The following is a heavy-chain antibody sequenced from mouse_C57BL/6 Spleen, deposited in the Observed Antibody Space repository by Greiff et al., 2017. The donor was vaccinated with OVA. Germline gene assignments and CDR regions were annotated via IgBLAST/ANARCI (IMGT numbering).Heavy chain of an antibody. Sequence: VHLVESGAELVKPGASVKLSCKASGYTFTEYTIHWVKQRSGQGLEWIGWFYPGSGSIKYNEKFKDKATLTADKSSSTVYMELSRLTSEDSAVYFCASHEGSYYGNDVRAMDYWGQGTSVTVSS. CDR2: FYPGSGSI. V-gene: IGHV1-62-2*01. J-gene: IGHJ4*01. CDR1: GYTFTEYT. D-gene: IGHD2-2*01. CDR3: ASHEGSYYGNDVRAMDY.